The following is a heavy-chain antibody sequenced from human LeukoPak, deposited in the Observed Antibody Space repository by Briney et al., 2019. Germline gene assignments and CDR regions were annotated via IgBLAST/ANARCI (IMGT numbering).Heavy chain of an antibody. D-gene: IGHD3-22*01. CDR2: ISGSGGST. CDR1: GFTFSSYA. V-gene: IGHV3-23*01. Sequence: GGSLRLSCAASGFTFSSYAMSWVRQAPGKGLGWVSAISGSGGSTYYADSVKGRFTISRDNSKNTLYLQMNSLRAEDTAVYYCAKDQSYDSSGYYWIWGQGTMVTVSS. J-gene: IGHJ3*02. CDR3: AKDQSYDSSGYYWI.